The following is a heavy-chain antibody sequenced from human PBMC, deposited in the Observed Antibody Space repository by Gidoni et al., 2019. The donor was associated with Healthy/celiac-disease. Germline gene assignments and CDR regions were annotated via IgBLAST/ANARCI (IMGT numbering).Heavy chain of an antibody. J-gene: IGHJ4*02. CDR3: ARHEGSWSYQGSLDY. Sequence: EVQLVQSGAEVKKPGESLRIAGKGYGSSFTSYWISWVRQMPGKGLEWMGRIDPSDSYTNYSPSFQCHVTISADKSISTAYLQWSSLKASDTAMYYCARHEGSWSYQGSLDYWGQGTLVTVSS. CDR1: GSSFTSYW. CDR2: IDPSDSYT. D-gene: IGHD1-26*01. V-gene: IGHV5-10-1*03.